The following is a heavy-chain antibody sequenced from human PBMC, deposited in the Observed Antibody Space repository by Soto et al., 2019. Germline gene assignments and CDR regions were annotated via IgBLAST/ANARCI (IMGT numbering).Heavy chain of an antibody. V-gene: IGHV3-23*01. CDR2: ISGSGGST. J-gene: IGHJ4*02. Sequence: GGSLRLSCAASGFTFSSYAMSWVRQAPGKGLEWVSAISGSGGSTYYADSVKGRFTISRDNSKNTLYLQMNSLRAEDTAVYYCARIPFDHVWGTDRYSPNFDYWGQGTQVTVSS. CDR1: GFTFSSYA. CDR3: ARIPFDHVWGTDRYSPNFDY. D-gene: IGHD3-16*02.